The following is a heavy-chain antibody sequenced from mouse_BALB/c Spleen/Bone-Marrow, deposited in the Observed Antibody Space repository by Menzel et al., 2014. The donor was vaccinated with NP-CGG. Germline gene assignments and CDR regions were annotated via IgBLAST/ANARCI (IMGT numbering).Heavy chain of an antibody. D-gene: IGHD2-10*02. J-gene: IGHJ3*01. CDR1: GFTFSDFY. Sequence: EVMQVESGGGLVQPGDSLRLSCATSGFTFSDFYMEWVRQPPGKRLEWIAASRNKAKYYTTEYSASVKGRFIVSRDTSQSVLYLQMNALRAEDTAIYYCARDVGYGNYFVYWGQGTLVTVSA. CDR3: ARDVGYGNYFVY. CDR2: SRNKAKYYTT. V-gene: IGHV7-1*02.